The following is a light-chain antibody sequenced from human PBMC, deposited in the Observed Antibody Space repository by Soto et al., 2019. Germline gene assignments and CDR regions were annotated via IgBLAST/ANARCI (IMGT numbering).Light chain of an antibody. CDR1: QSVSSSY. V-gene: IGKV3-20*01. J-gene: IGKJ3*01. CDR3: QQRST. Sequence: EIVLTQSPGTLSLSPGERATLSCRASQSVSSSYLAWYQQKPCQAPRLLIYGASSRATGIPDRFSGSGSGTDFTLTISRLEPEDFAVYYCQQRSTFGPGTKVDIK. CDR2: GAS.